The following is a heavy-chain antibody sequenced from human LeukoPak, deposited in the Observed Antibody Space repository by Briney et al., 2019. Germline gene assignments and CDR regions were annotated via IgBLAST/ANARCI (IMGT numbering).Heavy chain of an antibody. CDR3: ARDLWDGTAT. D-gene: IGHD1-26*01. CDR1: GTNY. Sequence: PGGSLRLSCAASGTNYMSWVRQPPGKGLEWVSVIYKNGDTYYAESVKGRFTISKDSSRNTVYLQMNSLRADDTAVYYCARDLWDGTATWGQGTLVTVSS. J-gene: IGHJ5*02. V-gene: IGHV3-66*01. CDR2: IYKNGDT.